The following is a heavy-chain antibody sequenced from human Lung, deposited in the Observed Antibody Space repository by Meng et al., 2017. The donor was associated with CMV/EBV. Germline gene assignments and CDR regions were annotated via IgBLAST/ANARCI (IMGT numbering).Heavy chain of an antibody. CDR1: GFTFNNYW. CDR3: ARDAPYCSSTSCYYSYGLDV. D-gene: IGHD2-2*01. CDR2: IKQDGSEK. V-gene: IGHV3-7*01. J-gene: IGHJ6*02. Sequence: LTXXASGFTFNNYWMTWVRQAPGKGLEWVANIKQDGSEKYYVDSVKGRFTVSRDNAKNSLYLQMNSLRAEDTAVYYCARDAPYCSSTSCYYSYGLDVWGQGTXVTVSS.